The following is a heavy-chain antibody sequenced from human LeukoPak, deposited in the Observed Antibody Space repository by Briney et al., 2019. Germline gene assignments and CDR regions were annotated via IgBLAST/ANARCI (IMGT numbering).Heavy chain of an antibody. V-gene: IGHV1-69*05. CDR1: GGTFISYA. CDR3: ASSPRGYFDWLLYFGY. Sequence: PVKVSCKASGGTFISYAISWVRQAPGQGLEWMGGIIPIFGTANYAQKFQGRVTITTDESTGTAYMELSSLRSEDTAVYYCASSPRGYFDWLLYFGYWGQGTLVTVSS. CDR2: IIPIFGTA. J-gene: IGHJ4*02. D-gene: IGHD3-9*01.